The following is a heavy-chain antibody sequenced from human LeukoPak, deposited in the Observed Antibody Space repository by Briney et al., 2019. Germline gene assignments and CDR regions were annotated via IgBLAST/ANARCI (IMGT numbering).Heavy chain of an antibody. D-gene: IGHD2-2*01. Sequence: GGTLRLSCAASGFPFNNHGMSWVRQAPGKGLEWVSGIIGGAGSTYYADSVKGRFTISGDNSKNTLFLQMNSLRAEDTAVYYCAHGAMYQLDYWGQGTLVTVSS. CDR1: GFPFNNHG. CDR3: AHGAMYQLDY. J-gene: IGHJ4*02. CDR2: IIGGAGST. V-gene: IGHV3-23*01.